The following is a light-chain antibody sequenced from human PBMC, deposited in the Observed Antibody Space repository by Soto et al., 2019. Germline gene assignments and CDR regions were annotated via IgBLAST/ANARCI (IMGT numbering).Light chain of an antibody. CDR3: QQLNTYLIT. Sequence: DIQMTQSPSFLSASVGDRVTITCRASQGIGGYLAWYQQKPGKVPKLLIYSTSTLQSGVPSRFSGSASGTEFTLSISGLQPEDFATYYCQQLNTYLITFGQGTRLEIK. CDR1: QGIGGY. V-gene: IGKV1-9*01. CDR2: STS. J-gene: IGKJ5*01.